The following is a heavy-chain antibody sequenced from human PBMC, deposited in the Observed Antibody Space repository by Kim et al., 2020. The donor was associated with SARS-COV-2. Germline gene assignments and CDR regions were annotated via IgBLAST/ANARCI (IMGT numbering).Heavy chain of an antibody. D-gene: IGHD6-6*01. CDR1: GFTFSSYE. J-gene: IGHJ4*02. CDR2: ISSSGSTI. Sequence: GGSLRLSCAASGFTFSSYEMNWVRQAPGKGLEWVSYISSSGSTIYYADSVKGRFTISRDNAKNSLYLQMNSLRAEDTAVYYCARGDTSSIAARPGTFDYWGQGTLVTVSS. CDR3: ARGDTSSIAARPGTFDY. V-gene: IGHV3-48*03.